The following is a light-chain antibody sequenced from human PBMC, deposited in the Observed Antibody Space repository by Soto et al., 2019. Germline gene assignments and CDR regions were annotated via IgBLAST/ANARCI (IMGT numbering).Light chain of an antibody. CDR1: QHINTW. J-gene: IGKJ2*01. CDR3: QQYHSYPYT. V-gene: IGKV1-5*01. CDR2: DAS. Sequence: DIQITQSPYTLSSSVGDRVTITCLSSQHINTWLAWYQQKSGKAPKLLMYDASSLESGVPSRFSGSSSGTEFTLTISSVQPGDFATYYCQQYHSYPYTFGQGTKVDIK.